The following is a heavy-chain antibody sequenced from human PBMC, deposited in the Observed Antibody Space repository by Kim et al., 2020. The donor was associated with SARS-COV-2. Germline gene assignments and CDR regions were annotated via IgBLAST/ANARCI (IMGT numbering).Heavy chain of an antibody. D-gene: IGHD6-13*01. V-gene: IGHV4-39*01. CDR3: ARRAGIAAAGTLDY. J-gene: IGHJ4*02. Sequence: NPSLKSRVTISVDTSKNQFSLKLSSVTAADTAVYYCARRAGIAAAGTLDYWGQGTLVTVSS.